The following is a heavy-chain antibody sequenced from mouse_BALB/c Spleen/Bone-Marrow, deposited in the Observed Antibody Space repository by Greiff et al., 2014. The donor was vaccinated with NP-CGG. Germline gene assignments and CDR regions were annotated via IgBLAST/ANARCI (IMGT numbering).Heavy chain of an antibody. V-gene: IGHV1S81*02. J-gene: IGHJ3*01. D-gene: IGHD1-2*01. Sequence: QVQLQPSGAELVKPGASVKLSCKASGYTFTSYWMHWVKQRPGQGLEWIGEINPSNGRTNYNEKFKSKATLTVDKSSSTAYMQLSSLTSEDSAVYYCARYATATYWFAYWGQGTLVTVSA. CDR3: ARYATATYWFAY. CDR2: INPSNGRT. CDR1: GYTFTSYW.